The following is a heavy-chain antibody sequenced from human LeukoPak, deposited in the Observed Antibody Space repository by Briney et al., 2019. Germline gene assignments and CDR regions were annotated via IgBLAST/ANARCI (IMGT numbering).Heavy chain of an antibody. CDR2: IRYDGSNK. Sequence: GGSLRLSCAASGFTFSSYGMSWVRQAPGKGLEWVAFIRYDGSNKYYADSVKGRFTISRDNSKNTLYLQMNSLRAEDTAVYYCAKENPYYYDSSEDQGYWGQGTLVTVSS. J-gene: IGHJ4*02. CDR3: AKENPYYYDSSEDQGY. V-gene: IGHV3-30*02. D-gene: IGHD3-22*01. CDR1: GFTFSSYG.